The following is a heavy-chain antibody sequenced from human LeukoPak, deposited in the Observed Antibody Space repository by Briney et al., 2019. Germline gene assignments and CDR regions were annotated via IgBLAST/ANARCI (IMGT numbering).Heavy chain of an antibody. J-gene: IGHJ5*02. D-gene: IGHD6-19*01. V-gene: IGHV4-34*01. CDR2: TKHSVTT. CDR3: ARGRRRLINIAVAAGVGHNWFDP. CDR1: GGSFSGYY. Sequence: SETRSLTCAVYGGSFSGYYWSCIRQPPGKVLEWIGATKHSVTTNYNPSLKSRVTISVDTTKNQFSLKLSSVTAADTAVYYCARGRRRLINIAVAAGVGHNWFDPWGQGTLVTVSS.